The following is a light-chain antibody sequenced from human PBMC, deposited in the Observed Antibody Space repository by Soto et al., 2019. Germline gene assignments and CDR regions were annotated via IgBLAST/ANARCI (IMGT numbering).Light chain of an antibody. J-gene: IGKJ3*01. CDR1: QNVNID. Sequence: EIVLTQSPATLSVSPGESATLSCRASQNVNIDLVWSQQKPGQAPKVLMFSASARETGIPARFSGGGSETDFTLTISSLQPEDSAGYYCQQYNTWPFTFGPGTKVDIK. V-gene: IGKV3D-15*01. CDR3: QQYNTWPFT. CDR2: SAS.